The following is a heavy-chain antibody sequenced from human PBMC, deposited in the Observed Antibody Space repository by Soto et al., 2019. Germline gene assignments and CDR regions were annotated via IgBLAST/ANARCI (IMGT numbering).Heavy chain of an antibody. J-gene: IGHJ6*02. CDR3: ARLDGSGIFSVGMDV. D-gene: IGHD3-10*01. V-gene: IGHV3-33*01. CDR1: GLTFSSYG. Sequence: PGGSLRLSCAASGLTFSSYGMHWVRQAPGKGLEWVAVIWYDGSNKYYADSVKGRFTISRDNSKNTLYLQMNSLRAEDTAVYYCARLDGSGIFSVGMDVWGQGTTVTVSS. CDR2: IWYDGSNK.